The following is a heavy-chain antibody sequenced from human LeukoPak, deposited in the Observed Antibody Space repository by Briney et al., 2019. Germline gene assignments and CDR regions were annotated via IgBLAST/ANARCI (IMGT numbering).Heavy chain of an antibody. V-gene: IGHV1-24*01. CDR3: ATFGGVDCSSTSCHPSDY. D-gene: IGHD2-2*01. CDR1: GYTLTELS. J-gene: IGHJ4*02. CDR2: FDPEDGET. Sequence: ASVKVSCKVSGYTLTELSMHWVRQAPGKGLECMGGFDPEDGETIYAQKFQGRVTMTEDTSTDTAYMELSSLRSEDTAVYYCATFGGVDCSSTSCHPSDYWGQGTLVTVSS.